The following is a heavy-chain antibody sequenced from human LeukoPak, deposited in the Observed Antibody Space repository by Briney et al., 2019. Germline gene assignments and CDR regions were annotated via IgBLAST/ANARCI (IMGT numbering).Heavy chain of an antibody. J-gene: IGHJ4*02. D-gene: IGHD2-2*01. CDR2: ISYASGAR. Sequence: GGSLRLSRAASRDTLSSYSMNWVRQAPGKGLEWLSYISYASGARYYAESVKGRFTISRDNAKTSLSLEMNSLPPEDPAVNFFVGERECEYHHTHAVCWGRRTLVSVS. V-gene: IGHV3-48*01. CDR3: VGERECEYHHTHAVC. CDR1: RDTLSSYS.